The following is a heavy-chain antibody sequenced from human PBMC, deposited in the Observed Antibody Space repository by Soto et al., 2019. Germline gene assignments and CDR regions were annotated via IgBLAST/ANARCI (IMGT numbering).Heavy chain of an antibody. D-gene: IGHD3-10*01. Sequence: AAVKVSCKACGCTFTSYAMHWVRQAPGQRLEWMGWINAGNGNTKYSQKFQGRVTITRDTSASTAYMELSSLRSEDTAVYYCARGYYGSGSYYLPSDYWGQGTLVTVSS. CDR2: INAGNGNT. CDR1: GCTFTSYA. V-gene: IGHV1-3*01. CDR3: ARGYYGSGSYYLPSDY. J-gene: IGHJ4*02.